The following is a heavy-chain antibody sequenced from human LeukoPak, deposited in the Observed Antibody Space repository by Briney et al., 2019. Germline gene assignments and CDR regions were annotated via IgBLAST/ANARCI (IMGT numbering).Heavy chain of an antibody. V-gene: IGHV1-69*13. Sequence: SVTFYCKAFGGTFNSYAFSWVHQAPGQGLEWMGGIIPIFGKANYAQKFQGRVTITADESTSTAYMELSSLRSEDTAVYYCARGELLGLFYYYYGMHVWGNG. CDR1: GGTFNSYA. CDR2: IIPIFGKA. D-gene: IGHD1-26*01. CDR3: ARGELLGLFYYYYGMHV. J-gene: IGHJ6*04.